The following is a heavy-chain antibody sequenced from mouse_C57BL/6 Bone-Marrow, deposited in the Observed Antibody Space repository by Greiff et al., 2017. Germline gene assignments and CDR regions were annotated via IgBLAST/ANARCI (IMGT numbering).Heavy chain of an antibody. CDR2: IDPENGDT. CDR1: GFNIKDGY. CDR3: TSLLSFDY. J-gene: IGHJ2*01. D-gene: IGHD2-10*01. V-gene: IGHV14-4*01. Sequence: EVQLQQSGAELVRPGASVKLSCTASGFNIKDGYMHWVKQRPEQGLEWIGWIDPENGDTEYASKFQGKATITADTSSNTAYLQLSSLTSEDTAVYYCTSLLSFDYWGQGTTLTVSS.